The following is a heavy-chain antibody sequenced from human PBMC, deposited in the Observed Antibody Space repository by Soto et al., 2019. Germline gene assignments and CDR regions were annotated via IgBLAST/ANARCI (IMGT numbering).Heavy chain of an antibody. CDR3: ATDLGTTMARH. CDR1: GFTFSSYA. V-gene: IGHV3-30-3*01. D-gene: IGHD1-1*01. J-gene: IGHJ4*02. CDR2: ISYDGSNK. Sequence: GGSLRLSCAASGFTFSSYAMHWVRQAPGKGLEWVAVISYDGSNKYYADSVKGRFTISRDNSKNTLYLQMNSLRAEDTAVYYCATDLGTTMARHWGQGTLVTVSS.